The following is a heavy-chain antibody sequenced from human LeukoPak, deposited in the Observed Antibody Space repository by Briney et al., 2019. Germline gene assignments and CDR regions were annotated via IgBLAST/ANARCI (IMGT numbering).Heavy chain of an antibody. J-gene: IGHJ4*02. Sequence: GGSLRLSCAASGFTFSSYSMNWVRQAPGKGLEWVANIKQDGSERNYVDSVKGRFTISRDNAKNSLYLQMNTLRDEDTAVYYCATGAGCGYWGQGTLVTVSS. V-gene: IGHV3-7*03. CDR2: IKQDGSER. CDR3: ATGAGCGY. CDR1: GFTFSSYS. D-gene: IGHD6-19*01.